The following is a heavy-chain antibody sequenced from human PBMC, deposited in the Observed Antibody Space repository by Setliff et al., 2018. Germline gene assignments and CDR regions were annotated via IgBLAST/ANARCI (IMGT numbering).Heavy chain of an antibody. CDR2: ISPHTGNT. J-gene: IGHJ4*02. D-gene: IGHD2-2*01. Sequence: ASVKVSCKASGYTFSDYGISWVRQAPGQGLEWMGWISPHTGNTFYAPQFQGRVIMTTDTSTNTAYMDLRSLRSDDTAAYYCERLVRYCTTTTCQRTSGDDFWGQGTLVTVSS. CDR1: GYTFSDYG. V-gene: IGHV1-18*01. CDR3: ERLVRYCTTTTCQRTSGDDF.